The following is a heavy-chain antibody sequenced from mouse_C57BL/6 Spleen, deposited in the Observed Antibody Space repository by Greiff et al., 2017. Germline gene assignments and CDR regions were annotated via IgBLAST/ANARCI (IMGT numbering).Heavy chain of an antibody. J-gene: IGHJ2*01. Sequence: QVQLQQPGAELVKPGASVKVSCKASGYTFTSYWMHWVKQRPGQGLEWIGRIHPSDSDANYNQKFKGKATLTVDKSSSTACVQLRSLTSEDSAVYYCAIDLLGYLDYWGQGTTLTVSS. CDR1: GYTFTSYW. CDR3: AIDLLGYLDY. V-gene: IGHV1-74*01. CDR2: IHPSDSDA. D-gene: IGHD3-1*01.